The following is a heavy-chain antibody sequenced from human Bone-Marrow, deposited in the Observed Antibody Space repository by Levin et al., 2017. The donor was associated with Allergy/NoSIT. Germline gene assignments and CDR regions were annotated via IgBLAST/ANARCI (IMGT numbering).Heavy chain of an antibody. CDR2: ISYDGSNK. D-gene: IGHD2/OR15-2a*01. Sequence: GGSLRLSCAASGFPFSSYGMHWVRQAPGKGLEWVALISYDGSNKYYADSVKGRFTISRDNSKNTLYLQMNSLRAEDTAVYYCAKVRYYEEKERDYWGQGTLVTVSS. CDR1: GFPFSSYG. V-gene: IGHV3-30*18. J-gene: IGHJ4*02. CDR3: AKVRYYEEKERDY.